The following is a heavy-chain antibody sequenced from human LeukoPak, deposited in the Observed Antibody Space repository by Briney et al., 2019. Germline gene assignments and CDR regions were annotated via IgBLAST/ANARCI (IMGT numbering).Heavy chain of an antibody. V-gene: IGHV1-69*06. J-gene: IGHJ4*02. CDR2: IIPIFGTA. CDR1: VDSFSSCG. Sequence: GSSVNLSCNASVDSFSSCGIGWVRQPPGQGLEGVGGIIPIFGTANYAQKSQGRVTITSDKSTSTAYMEMSTLRSEQTALYSCARGPEAMVRFKSFDYWGQGTLVTVSS. CDR3: ARGPEAMVRFKSFDY. D-gene: IGHD3-10*01.